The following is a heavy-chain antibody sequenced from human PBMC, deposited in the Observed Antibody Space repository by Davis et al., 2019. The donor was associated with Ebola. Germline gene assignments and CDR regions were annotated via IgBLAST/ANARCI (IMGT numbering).Heavy chain of an antibody. D-gene: IGHD5-24*01. CDR3: ARDPESGDGLPFDY. V-gene: IGHV1-46*01. CDR1: RYTFTHYY. CDR2: INPIGGTT. J-gene: IGHJ4*02. Sequence: ASVQVSCKASRYTFTHYYMHWVRQAPGQGLEWMGRINPIGGTTTYAQKFQGRATMTRDTSTSTVYMELSSLRFEDTAVYYCARDPESGDGLPFDYWGQGTLITVSP.